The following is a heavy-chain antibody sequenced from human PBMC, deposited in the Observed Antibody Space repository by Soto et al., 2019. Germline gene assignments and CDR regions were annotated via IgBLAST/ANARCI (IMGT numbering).Heavy chain of an antibody. D-gene: IGHD3-10*01. CDR1: GFTFSNAW. J-gene: IGHJ4*02. CDR3: TTGALVRGVTNRQDDY. V-gene: IGHV3-15*07. CDR2: IKSKTDGGTT. Sequence: EVQLVESGGGLVKPGGSLRLSCAASGFTFSNAWMNWVRQAPGKGLEWVGRIKSKTDGGTTDYAAPVKGRFTISRDDSKNTLYLQMNSLKTEDAAVYYCTTGALVRGVTNRQDDYWGQGTLVTVSS.